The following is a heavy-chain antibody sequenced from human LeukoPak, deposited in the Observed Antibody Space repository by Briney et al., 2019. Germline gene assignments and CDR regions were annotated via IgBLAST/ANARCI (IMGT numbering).Heavy chain of an antibody. D-gene: IGHD6-19*01. V-gene: IGHV4-59*12. CDR2: IYYSGST. J-gene: IGHJ6*03. CDR1: GGSISSYY. CDR3: ARRPSGYSSGWYGSIYYYYYMDV. Sequence: PSETLSLTCTVSGGSISSYYWSWIRQPPGKGLEWIGYIYYSGSTNYNPSLTSRVTISVDTSKNQFSLTLSSVTAADTAVYYCARRPSGYSSGWYGSIYYYYYMDVWGKGTTVTISS.